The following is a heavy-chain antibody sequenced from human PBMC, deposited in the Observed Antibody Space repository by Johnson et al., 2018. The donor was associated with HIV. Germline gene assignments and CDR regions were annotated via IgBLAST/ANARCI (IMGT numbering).Heavy chain of an antibody. V-gene: IGHV3-74*02. J-gene: IGHJ3*02. CDR2: INSDGSNT. CDR1: GFTFSSYW. CDR3: ARSKVDTVVGVRATGAFDI. D-gene: IGHD2-2*03. Sequence: VQLVESGGGLVQPGGSLRLSCAASGFTFSSYWMHWVRQAPGKGLICVSRINSDGSNTTYADSVKGRFTISRDNAKNTLYLQMNILRVEDTAVVYCARSKVDTVVGVRATGAFDIWGQGTMVTVSS.